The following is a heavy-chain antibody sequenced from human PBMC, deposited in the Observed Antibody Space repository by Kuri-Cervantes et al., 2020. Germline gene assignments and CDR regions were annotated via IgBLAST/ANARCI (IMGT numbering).Heavy chain of an antibody. V-gene: IGHV4-30-4*01. CDR2: IYYSGST. CDR1: GGSISSGDYY. J-gene: IGHJ3*02. CDR3: ARDIVVWDDAFDI. D-gene: IGHD2-2*01. Sequence: LRLSCTVSGGSISSGDYYWSWVRQPPGKGLEWIGYIYYSGSTYYNPSLKSRVTISVDTSKNQFSLRLSSVTAADTAVYYCARDIVVWDDAFDIWGQGTMVTV.